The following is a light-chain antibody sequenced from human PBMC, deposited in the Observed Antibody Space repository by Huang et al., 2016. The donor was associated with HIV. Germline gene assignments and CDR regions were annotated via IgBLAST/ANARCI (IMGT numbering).Light chain of an antibody. V-gene: IGKV3-15*01. J-gene: IGKJ1*01. CDR3: QQYNNWPPWT. CDR2: GAS. Sequence: ETVMTQSPASLSVSPGERATLSCRASQSVRNNLAWYQQKPGQAPRLLIYGASTRATGIPARFSGSGTGTEFTLTISSLQSEDFAFYYCQQYNNWPPWTFGRGTKVEIK. CDR1: QSVRNN.